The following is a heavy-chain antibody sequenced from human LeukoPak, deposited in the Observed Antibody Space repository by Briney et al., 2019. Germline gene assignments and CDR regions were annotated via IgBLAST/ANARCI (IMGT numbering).Heavy chain of an antibody. Sequence: GESLKISCKGSGYSFTSYWIGWVRQMPGKGLEWMGIIYPGDSDTRYSPSFQGQITISADKSISTAYLQWSSLKASDTAMYYCARQPDNYYDSSGYQGLDYWGQETLVTVSS. J-gene: IGHJ4*02. CDR2: IYPGDSDT. D-gene: IGHD3-22*01. V-gene: IGHV5-51*01. CDR3: ARQPDNYYDSSGYQGLDY. CDR1: GYSFTSYW.